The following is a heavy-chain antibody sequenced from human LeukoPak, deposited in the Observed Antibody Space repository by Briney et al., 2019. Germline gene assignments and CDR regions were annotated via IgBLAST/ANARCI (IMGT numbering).Heavy chain of an antibody. J-gene: IGHJ4*02. V-gene: IGHV4-61*08. CDR1: GGSISSGGYY. Sequence: SQTLSLTCTVSGGSISSGGYYWSWIRQPPGKGLEWIGYIYYSGSTNYNPSLKSRVTISVDTSKNQFSLNLRSVTAADTAVYYCARDDYGGNYFDYWGQGTLVTVSS. CDR2: IYYSGST. CDR3: ARDDYGGNYFDY. D-gene: IGHD4-23*01.